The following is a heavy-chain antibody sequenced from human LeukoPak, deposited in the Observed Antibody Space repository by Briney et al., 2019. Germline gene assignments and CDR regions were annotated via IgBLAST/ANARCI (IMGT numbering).Heavy chain of an antibody. J-gene: IGHJ5*02. CDR2: IYYGWGT. Sequence: PPETLSLTCTVSGGSISISSYCWGWIRQHPGKGLEGIGSIYYGWGTYYNPSLKSRVTISVNTPKNQFSLKLSSVTAADTAVYYCARLHAYYDILTGYYSGGWFDPWGQGTLVTVSS. CDR1: GGSISISSYC. V-gene: IGHV4-39*01. CDR3: ARLHAYYDILTGYYSGGWFDP. D-gene: IGHD3-9*01.